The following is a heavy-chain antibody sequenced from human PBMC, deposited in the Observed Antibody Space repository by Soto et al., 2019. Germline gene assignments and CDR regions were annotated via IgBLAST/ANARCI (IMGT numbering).Heavy chain of an antibody. V-gene: IGHV3-30*03. CDR1: GFTFSSYG. CDR2: ISYDGSNK. Sequence: QVQLVESGGGVVQPGRSLRLSCAASGFTFSSYGMHWVRQAPGKGLEWVAVISYDGSNKYYADSVEGRFTISRDNSKNTLYLQMNSLRAEDTAVYYCATDYYYYGMDVWGQGTTVTVSS. J-gene: IGHJ6*02. CDR3: ATDYYYYGMDV.